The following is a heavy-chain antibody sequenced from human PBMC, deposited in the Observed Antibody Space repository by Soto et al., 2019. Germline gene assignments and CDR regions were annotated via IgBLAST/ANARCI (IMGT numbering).Heavy chain of an antibody. CDR3: ARLGNSWLDS. V-gene: IGHV4-59*01. D-gene: IGHD7-27*01. J-gene: IGHJ5*01. Sequence: PSETLSLTCTVSGGSISSYYWSWIRQPPGKGLEWIGYIYYSGTTNYNPSLKSRVTISVDTSKNQFSLKLSSVTAADTAVYYCARLGNSWLDSWGQGTLVTVSS. CDR1: GGSISSYY. CDR2: IYYSGTT.